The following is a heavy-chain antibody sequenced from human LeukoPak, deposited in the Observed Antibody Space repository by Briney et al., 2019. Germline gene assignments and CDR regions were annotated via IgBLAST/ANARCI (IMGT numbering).Heavy chain of an antibody. J-gene: IGHJ4*02. V-gene: IGHV3-72*01. CDR2: ITNKPKSYNT. CDR1: GFTFSTYA. CDR3: ARGFHYDFWSGSYYFDY. Sequence: PGGSLRLSCAASGFTFSTYAMSWVRQAPGKGLEWVGRITNKPKSYNTEYAASVKGRFTISRDDSKNSLYLQMNSLKTEDTAVYYCARGFHYDFWSGSYYFDYWGQGTLVTVSS. D-gene: IGHD3-3*01.